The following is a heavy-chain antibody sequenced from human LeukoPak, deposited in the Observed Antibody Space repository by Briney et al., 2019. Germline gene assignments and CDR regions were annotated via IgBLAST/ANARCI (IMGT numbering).Heavy chain of an antibody. CDR1: GFTFGDYA. CDR3: VRVVTRVIFDY. D-gene: IGHD5-18*01. Sequence: QPGRSLRLSCPASGFTFGDYAMSWVRQAPGKGLEWVGFIRSKAYGVTTENAASVKGRFTISRDDSKSIAYLQMNSLKTEDTAVYYCVRVVTRVIFDYWGQGTLVTVSS. CDR2: IRSKAYGVTT. V-gene: IGHV3-49*04. J-gene: IGHJ4*02.